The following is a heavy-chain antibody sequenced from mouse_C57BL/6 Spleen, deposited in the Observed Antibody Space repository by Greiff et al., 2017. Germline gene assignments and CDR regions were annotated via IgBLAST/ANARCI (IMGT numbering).Heavy chain of an antibody. V-gene: IGHV1-55*01. J-gene: IGHJ4*01. Sequence: QVQLQQPGAELVKPGASVKMSCKASGYTFTSYWITWVKQRPGQGLEWIGDIYPGSGSTNYNEKFKSKDTLTVDTSSSTAYMQLSSLTSEDSAVYYCARRGGYSYYYAMDYWGQGTSVTVSS. CDR2: IYPGSGST. CDR1: GYTFTSYW. CDR3: ARRGGYSYYYAMDY.